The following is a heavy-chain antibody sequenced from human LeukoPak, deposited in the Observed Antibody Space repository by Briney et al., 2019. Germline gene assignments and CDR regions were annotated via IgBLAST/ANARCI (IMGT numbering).Heavy chain of an antibody. CDR1: GFTFSTYI. V-gene: IGHV3-21*04. Sequence: GGSLRLSCAASGFTFSTYIMNWVRQTPGKGLEWVSSIGTSTSYIYYADSVKGRFTISRDNAKNSLYLQMNSLRAEDTALYYCARDVLRYFDWSVDYWGQGTLVTVSS. CDR3: ARDVLRYFDWSVDY. J-gene: IGHJ4*02. D-gene: IGHD3-9*01. CDR2: IGTSTSYI.